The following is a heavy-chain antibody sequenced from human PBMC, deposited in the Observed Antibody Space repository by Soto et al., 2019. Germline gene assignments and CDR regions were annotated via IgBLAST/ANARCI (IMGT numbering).Heavy chain of an antibody. V-gene: IGHV1-18*04. Sequence: QVHLVQSGAEVKKPGASVKVSCKAVGISYGISWVRQAPGQGLEWMGWISLHNGDTNNAPNLQGRITMTTDTSTSTTYMELRSLRSDDTAVYYCATDEKDDCSSISCHYFDHWGQGTLVTVSS. D-gene: IGHD2-2*01. CDR3: ATDEKDDCSSISCHYFDH. CDR2: ISLHNGDT. J-gene: IGHJ4*02. CDR1: GISYG.